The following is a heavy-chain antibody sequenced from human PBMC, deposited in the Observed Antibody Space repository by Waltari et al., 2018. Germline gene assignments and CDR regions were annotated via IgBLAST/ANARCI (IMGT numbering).Heavy chain of an antibody. V-gene: IGHV4-39*01. J-gene: IGHJ4*02. CDR1: GGSISSSSYY. D-gene: IGHD3-3*01. CDR2: IYYSGST. CDR3: ARQRLYDFWSGYSATFDY. Sequence: QLQLQESGPGLVKPSETLSLTCTVSGGSISSSSYYWVWIRQPPGKGLEWIGSIYYSGSTYYNPSLKSRVTISVDTSKNQFSLKLSSVTAADTAVYYCARQRLYDFWSGYSATFDYWGQGTLVTVSS.